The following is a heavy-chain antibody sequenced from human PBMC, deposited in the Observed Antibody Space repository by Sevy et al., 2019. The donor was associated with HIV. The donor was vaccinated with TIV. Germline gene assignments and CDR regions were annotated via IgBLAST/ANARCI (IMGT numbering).Heavy chain of an antibody. J-gene: IGHJ6*02. D-gene: IGHD2-15*01. CDR1: GFTFSSYG. CDR2: ISYDGSNK. CDR3: AKDSRLVYCSGGSCYSLYYYYYGMDV. V-gene: IGHV3-30*18. Sequence: GGSLRLSCAASGFTFSSYGMHWVRQAPGKGLEWVAVISYDGSNKYYADSVKGRFTISRDNSKNTLYLQSNSLRAEDTAVYYCAKDSRLVYCSGGSCYSLYYYYYGMDVWGQGTTVTVSS.